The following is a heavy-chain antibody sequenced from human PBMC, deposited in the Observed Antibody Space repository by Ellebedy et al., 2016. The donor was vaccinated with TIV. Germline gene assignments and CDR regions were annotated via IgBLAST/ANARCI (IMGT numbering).Heavy chain of an antibody. D-gene: IGHD6-19*01. CDR3: ARDSIGVAVGDLHYFDY. Sequence: AASVKVSCKGLGYMSSSYGISWVRQAPGQGLEWMGWVSTYNDHKTYAQKFRDRVIMTSDTSTGTAFMELRSLTSDDTAVYYCARDSIGVAVGDLHYFDYWGQGTLVTVSS. V-gene: IGHV1-18*04. J-gene: IGHJ4*02. CDR2: VSTYNDHK. CDR1: GYMSSSYG.